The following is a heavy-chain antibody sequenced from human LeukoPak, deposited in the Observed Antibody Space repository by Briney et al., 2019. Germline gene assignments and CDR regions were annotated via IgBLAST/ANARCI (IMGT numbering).Heavy chain of an antibody. CDR3: ARSERGAFDI. V-gene: IGHV4-59*01. CDR1: GGSISSYY. J-gene: IGHJ3*02. CDR2: IYYSGST. Sequence: PSETLSLTCTVSGGSISSYYWGWIRQPPGEGLEWIGYIYYSGSTNYNPSLKSRVTISVDTSKNQFSLKLSSVTAADTAVYYCARSERGAFDIWGQGTMVTVSS.